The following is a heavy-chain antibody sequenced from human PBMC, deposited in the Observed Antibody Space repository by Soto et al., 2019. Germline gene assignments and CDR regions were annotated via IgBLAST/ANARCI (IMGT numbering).Heavy chain of an antibody. Sequence: PSETLSLTCTVSGGSISSYYWSWIRQPPGKGLEWIGYIYYSGSTNYNPSLKSRVTISVDTSKNQFSLKLSSVTAADTAVYYCARELEQSPGVDPWGQGTLVTVSS. D-gene: IGHD1-1*01. CDR3: ARELEQSPGVDP. J-gene: IGHJ5*02. V-gene: IGHV4-59*01. CDR1: GGSISSYY. CDR2: IYYSGST.